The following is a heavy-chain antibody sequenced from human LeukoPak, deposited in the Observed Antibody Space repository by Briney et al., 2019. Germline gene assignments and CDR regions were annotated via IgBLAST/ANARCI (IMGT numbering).Heavy chain of an antibody. D-gene: IGHD6-19*01. CDR3: ARDRGWLGYYYYYYMDV. J-gene: IGHJ6*03. V-gene: IGHV4-39*02. CDR2: FYYSGST. CDR1: GGSISSRPYC. Sequence: SETLSLTCTVSGGSISSRPYCWGWIRQPPGKGLEWLGSFYYSGSTYYKPSLKSRVTISVDTSKNQISLKLSSVTAADTAVYYCARDRGWLGYYYYYYMDVWGKGTTATVSS.